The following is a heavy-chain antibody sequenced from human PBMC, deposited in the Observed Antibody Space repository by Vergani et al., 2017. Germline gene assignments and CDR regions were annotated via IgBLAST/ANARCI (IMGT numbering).Heavy chain of an antibody. V-gene: IGHV3-48*03. CDR3: AKSGTEDYYYYYMDV. Sequence: EVQLVESGGGLVQPGGSLRLSCAASGFTFSSYEMNWVRQAPGKGLEWVSYISSSGSTIYYADSVKGRFTISRDNSKNTLYLQMNSLRAEDTAVYYCAKSGTEDYYYYYMDVWGKGTTVTVSS. D-gene: IGHD1-26*01. CDR1: GFTFSSYE. CDR2: ISSSGSTI. J-gene: IGHJ6*03.